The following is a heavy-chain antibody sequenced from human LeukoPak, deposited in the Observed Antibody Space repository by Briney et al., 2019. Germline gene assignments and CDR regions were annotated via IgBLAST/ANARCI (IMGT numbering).Heavy chain of an antibody. V-gene: IGHV1-2*06. J-gene: IGHJ4*02. D-gene: IGHD6-13*01. CDR1: GGTFSSYA. CDR3: ARVSSSWCDY. Sequence: WASVKVSCKASGGTFSSYAISWVRQAPGQGLEWMGRINPNSGGTNYAQKFQGRVTMTRDTSISTAYMELSRLRSDDTAVYYCARVSSSWCDYWGQGTLVTVSS. CDR2: INPNSGGT.